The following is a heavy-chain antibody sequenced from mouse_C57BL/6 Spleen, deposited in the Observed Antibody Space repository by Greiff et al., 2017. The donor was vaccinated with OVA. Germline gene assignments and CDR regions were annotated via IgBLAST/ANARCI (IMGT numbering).Heavy chain of an antibody. CDR1: GYTFTSYW. CDR2: IDPSDSET. V-gene: IGHV1-52*01. Sequence: QVQLKQPGAELVRPGSSVKLSCKASGYTFTSYWMHWVKQRPIQGLEWIGNIDPSDSETHYNQKFKDKATLTVDKSSSTAYMQLSSLTSEDSAVYYCAREVGMSRGRAWCAYWGQGTLVTVSA. J-gene: IGHJ3*01. CDR3: AREVGMSRGRAWCAY. D-gene: IGHD1-1*01.